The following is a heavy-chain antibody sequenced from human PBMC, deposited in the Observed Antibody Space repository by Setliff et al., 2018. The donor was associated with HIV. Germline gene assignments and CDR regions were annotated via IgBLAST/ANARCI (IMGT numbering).Heavy chain of an antibody. D-gene: IGHD2-2*01. CDR1: GGSISSGNYY. CDR2: IYYSGNP. Sequence: SETLSLTCTVSGGSISSGNYYWSWIRQPAGKGLEWIGYIYYSGNPFYNPSLRSRVTISLDTSKNQFSLKLSSVTAADTAVYYCARGFDYAQRPPLYYFDYWGQGTLVTVSS. J-gene: IGHJ4*02. CDR3: ARGFDYAQRPPLYYFDY. V-gene: IGHV4-31*02.